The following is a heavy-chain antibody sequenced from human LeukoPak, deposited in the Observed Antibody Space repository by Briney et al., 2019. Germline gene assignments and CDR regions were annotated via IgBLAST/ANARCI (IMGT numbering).Heavy chain of an antibody. CDR1: GGSFSGNY. Sequence: SETLSLTCAIYGGSFSGNYWSWIRQPPGKGLEWIGEIDPSGTTNYNPSLKSRVTISGDTSKNQFSLNLTSVTAADTAVYYCAGDTDDYSYMAVWGKGTTVTVSS. CDR2: IDPSGTT. V-gene: IGHV4-34*01. CDR3: AGDTDDYSYMAV. J-gene: IGHJ6*03. D-gene: IGHD3-10*01.